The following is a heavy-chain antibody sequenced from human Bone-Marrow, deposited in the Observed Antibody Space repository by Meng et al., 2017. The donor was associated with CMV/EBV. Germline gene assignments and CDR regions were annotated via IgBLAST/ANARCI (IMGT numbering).Heavy chain of an antibody. CDR1: GFTFSSYE. V-gene: IGHV3-48*03. D-gene: IGHD2-2*01. Sequence: GESLKISCAASGFTFSSYEMNWVRQAPGKGLEWVSYISSSGSTIYYAVSVKGRFTISRDNAKHSLYLQMNSLRAEDTAVYYCARGHCSSTSCYRYYYGMDVWGQGATVTVSS. J-gene: IGHJ6*02. CDR3: ARGHCSSTSCYRYYYGMDV. CDR2: ISSSGSTI.